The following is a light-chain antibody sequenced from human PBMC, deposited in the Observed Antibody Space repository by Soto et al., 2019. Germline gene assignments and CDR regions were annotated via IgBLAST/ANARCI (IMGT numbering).Light chain of an antibody. V-gene: IGKV3-20*01. Sequence: DIALTQSPGPLSLSRGERATISCRASQSLSSSYLACYQQKPGQAPRLLIYGASSRATGIPDRFSGSGSGTDFTLTISRLEPEDFAVYYCQQYGSSPYTFGQGTKLEIK. CDR3: QQYGSSPYT. CDR2: GAS. J-gene: IGKJ2*01. CDR1: QSLSSSY.